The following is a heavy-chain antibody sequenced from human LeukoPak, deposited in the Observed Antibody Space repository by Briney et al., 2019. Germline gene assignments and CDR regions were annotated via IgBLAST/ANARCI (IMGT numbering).Heavy chain of an antibody. CDR2: ISGSGGST. CDR3: ARDMGSSSWYFRFDP. D-gene: IGHD6-13*01. J-gene: IGHJ5*02. V-gene: IGHV3-23*01. Sequence: GGSLRLSCAASGFTFSSYAMSWVRQAPGKGLEWVSGISGSGGSTYYADSVKGRFTISRDNSKNTLFLQMNSLRAEDTAVYYCARDMGSSSWYFRFDPWGQGTLVTVSS. CDR1: GFTFSSYA.